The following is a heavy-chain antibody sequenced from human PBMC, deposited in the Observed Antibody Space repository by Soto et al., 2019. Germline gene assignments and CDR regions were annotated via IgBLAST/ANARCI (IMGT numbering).Heavy chain of an antibody. J-gene: IGHJ3*02. CDR2: ILVGGST. D-gene: IGHD2-8*02. Sequence: PGGSLRLSCAASGFTCRSYDMSWVRQAPGKGLEWVSTILVGGSTHYPDSVKGRFTISRDNPKNTVFMQMNSLTAGDTAVYYCAKATATGGGAFDICGQGTIVTVS. V-gene: IGHV3-23*01. CDR3: AKATATGGGAFDI. CDR1: GFTCRSYD.